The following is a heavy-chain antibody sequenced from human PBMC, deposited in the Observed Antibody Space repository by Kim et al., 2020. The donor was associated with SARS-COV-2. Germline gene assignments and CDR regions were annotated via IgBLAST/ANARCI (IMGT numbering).Heavy chain of an antibody. CDR3: ARVVSTYYYGSGSYYIVGTYFDYMDV. D-gene: IGHD3-10*01. Sequence: SETLSLTCTVSGGSISSYYWSWIRQPPGKGLEWIGYIYYSGSPNYNPSLKSRVTISVDTSKNQFSLKLSSVTAADTAVYYCARVVSTYYYGSGSYYIVGTYFDYMDVWGKETAVTVSS. V-gene: IGHV4-59*01. CDR2: IYYSGSP. CDR1: GGSISSYY. J-gene: IGHJ6*03.